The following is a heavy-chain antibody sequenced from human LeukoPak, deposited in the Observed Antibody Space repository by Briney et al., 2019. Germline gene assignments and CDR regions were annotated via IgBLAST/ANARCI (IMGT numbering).Heavy chain of an antibody. CDR1: GGTFSSYA. CDR2: IIPIFGTA. V-gene: IGHV1-69*01. Sequence: SVKVSCKASGGTFSSYAISWVRQAPGQGLEWMGGIIPIFGTANYAQKFQGRVTITADESTSTAYMELSSLRSDDTAVYFCSRSYHSTSWYYFDLWGQGTLVTVSS. J-gene: IGHJ4*02. CDR3: SRSYHSTSWYYFDL. D-gene: IGHD2-2*01.